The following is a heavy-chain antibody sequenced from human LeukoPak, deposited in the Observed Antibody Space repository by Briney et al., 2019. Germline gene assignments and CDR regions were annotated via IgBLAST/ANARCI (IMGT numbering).Heavy chain of an antibody. V-gene: IGHV3-9*01. CDR3: AKDSLGSSSWYFAFDI. Sequence: PGGSLRLSCAASGFTFDDYAMHWVRQAPGKGLEWVSGISWNSGSIGYADSVKGRFTISRDNAKNSLYLQMNSLRAEDTALYYCAKDSLGSSSWYFAFDIWGQGTMVTVSS. CDR1: GFTFDDYA. D-gene: IGHD6-13*01. J-gene: IGHJ3*02. CDR2: ISWNSGSI.